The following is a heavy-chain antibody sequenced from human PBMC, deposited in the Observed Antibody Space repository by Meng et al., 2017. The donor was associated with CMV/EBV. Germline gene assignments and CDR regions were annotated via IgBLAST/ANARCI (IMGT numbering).Heavy chain of an antibody. CDR2: INPNSGGT. Sequence: ASVKVSCKASGGTFSSYAISWVRQAPGQGLEWMGWINPNSGGTNYAQKFQGRVTMTRDTSISTAYMELGRLGSDDTAVYYCARDRVVVVPATILENSYYYYGMDVWGQGTTVTVSS. V-gene: IGHV1-2*02. J-gene: IGHJ6*02. D-gene: IGHD2-2*02. CDR1: GGTFSSYA. CDR3: ARDRVVVVPATILENSYYYYGMDV.